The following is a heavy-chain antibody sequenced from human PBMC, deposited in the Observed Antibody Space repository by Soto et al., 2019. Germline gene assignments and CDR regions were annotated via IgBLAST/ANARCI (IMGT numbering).Heavy chain of an antibody. CDR1: GYTFTSYG. V-gene: IGHV1-18*01. Sequence: QVQLVQSGAEVKKPGASVKVSCKASGYTFTSYGISWVRQAPGQGLEWMGWISAYNGNTNYAQKLQGRVTMTTVTSTSKAHMELRGLRSDDTSVYSCARGRLGYCSGGRCYSPIGYWGQGTLVTVSS. D-gene: IGHD2-15*01. CDR2: ISAYNGNT. CDR3: ARGRLGYCSGGRCYSPIGY. J-gene: IGHJ4*02.